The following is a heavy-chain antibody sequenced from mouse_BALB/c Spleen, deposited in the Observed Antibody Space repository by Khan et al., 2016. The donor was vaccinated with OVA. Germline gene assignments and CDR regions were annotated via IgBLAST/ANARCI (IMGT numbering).Heavy chain of an antibody. CDR2: INPSTGYT. D-gene: IGHD6-1*01. CDR3: AASILFYYSLDY. CDR1: GYTFTSYW. J-gene: IGHJ4*01. Sequence: QIQLVQSGAELAKPGASVKMSCKASGYTFTSYWMHWVKQRPGQGLEWIGYINPSTGYTEYNQKFKDKATLTTDESSSTAYMQLSSLTSEDSAVHYCAASILFYYSLDYWGQGTSVTVSS. V-gene: IGHV1-7*01.